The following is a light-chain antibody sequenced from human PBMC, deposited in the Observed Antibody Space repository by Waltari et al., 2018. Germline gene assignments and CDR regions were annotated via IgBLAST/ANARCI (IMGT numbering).Light chain of an antibody. CDR1: SLRIYY. CDR2: GKN. J-gene: IGLJ2*01. Sequence: SSELTQDPAVSVALGQTVRITCPGDSLRIYYVRWFLQKPGQAPALVIYGKNSRPSGIPDRFSASSSGSTASLTIIGAQAEDEADYYCHSRDISGDVLIGGGTKLTVV. CDR3: HSRDISGDVL. V-gene: IGLV3-19*01.